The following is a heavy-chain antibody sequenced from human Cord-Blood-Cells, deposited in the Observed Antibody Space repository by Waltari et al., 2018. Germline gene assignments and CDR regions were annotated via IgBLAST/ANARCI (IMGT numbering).Heavy chain of an antibody. V-gene: IGHV1-8*01. CDR3: ARDCSGGSCYSAFDI. CDR1: GYTFTSYV. J-gene: IGHJ3*02. D-gene: IGHD2-15*01. Sequence: QVQLVQSGAAVKKPGASVRVSCKASGYTFTSYVINWVRQATGQGLKWMGWMNPNSGNTGYAQKFQGRVTMTRNTSISTAYMELSSLRSEDTAVYYCARDCSGGSCYSAFDIWGQGTMVTVSS. CDR2: MNPNSGNT.